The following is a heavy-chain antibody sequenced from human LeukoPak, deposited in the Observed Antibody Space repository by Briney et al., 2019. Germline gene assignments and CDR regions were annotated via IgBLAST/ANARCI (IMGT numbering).Heavy chain of an antibody. CDR2: IYPDDSDT. V-gene: IGHV5-51*01. Sequence: GESLKISCKGSGYSFTSYWIGWVRQMPGKGLEWIGSIYPDDSDTRYNPSFEGQVTISADKSSSTAYLQWSSLKASDTGMYYCARGGNHDYYYYYMDVWGKGATITVSS. D-gene: IGHD1-14*01. CDR1: GYSFTSYW. CDR3: ARGGNHDYYYYYMDV. J-gene: IGHJ6*03.